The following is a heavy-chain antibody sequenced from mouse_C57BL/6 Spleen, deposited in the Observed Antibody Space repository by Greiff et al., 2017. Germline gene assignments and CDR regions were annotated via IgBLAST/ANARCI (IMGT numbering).Heavy chain of an antibody. CDR2: FHPYNDDT. CDR3: AGGYYYGSAYAMDY. Sequence: VQVVESGAELVKPGASVKMSCKASGYTFTTYPIEWMKQNHGKSLEWIGNFHPYNDDTKYNEKFKGKATLTVEKSSSTVYLELSRLTSDDSAVYYCAGGYYYGSAYAMDYWGQGTSVTVSS. D-gene: IGHD1-1*01. CDR1: GYTFTTYP. J-gene: IGHJ4*01. V-gene: IGHV1-47*01.